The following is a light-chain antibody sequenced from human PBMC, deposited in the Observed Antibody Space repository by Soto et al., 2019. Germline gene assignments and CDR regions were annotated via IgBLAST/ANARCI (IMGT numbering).Light chain of an antibody. J-gene: IGKJ1*01. CDR2: RAS. V-gene: IGKV3-20*01. CDR1: QSLSGNY. Sequence: NVLTQSPGTLSLSPGERATLSCRASQSLSGNYLAWYQQKPGQAPRVLIYRASIRATGISDRFSGSGSGTDFTLTIRRLEPEDFAVYCCRHYGASPWTFDQATKVEIK. CDR3: RHYGASPWT.